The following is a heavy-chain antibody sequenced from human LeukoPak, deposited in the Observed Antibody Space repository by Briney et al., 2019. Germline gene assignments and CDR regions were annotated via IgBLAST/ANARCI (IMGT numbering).Heavy chain of an antibody. CDR3: AKEKGDTAVEDAFDM. CDR2: IGGSGGST. D-gene: IGHD5-18*01. Sequence: PGGSLRLSCAASGFSFNNNAMSWVRQAPGKGLEWVSGIGGSGGSTYYADSVKGRFTISRDNSKHTLYLRMSSLRAEDTAVYYCAKEKGDTAVEDAFDMWGQGTMVTVSS. CDR1: GFSFNNNA. J-gene: IGHJ3*02. V-gene: IGHV3-23*01.